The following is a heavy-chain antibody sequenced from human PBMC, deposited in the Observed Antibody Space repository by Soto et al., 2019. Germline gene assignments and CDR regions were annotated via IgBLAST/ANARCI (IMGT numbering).Heavy chain of an antibody. J-gene: IGHJ6*02. CDR3: ARDHHDFWSGYIGVGYYYYGMDV. V-gene: IGHV1-18*01. CDR2: ISAYNGNT. Sequence: QVQLVQSGAEVKKPGASVKVSCKASGYTFTSYGISWVRQAPGQGLEWMGWISAYNGNTNYAQKLQGRVTMTTDTSTGTAYMELRSLRSDDTAVYYCARDHHDFWSGYIGVGYYYYGMDVWGQGTTVTVSS. CDR1: GYTFTSYG. D-gene: IGHD3-3*01.